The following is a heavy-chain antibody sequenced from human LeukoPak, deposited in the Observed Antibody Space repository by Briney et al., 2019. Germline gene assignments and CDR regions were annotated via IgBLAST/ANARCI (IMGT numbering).Heavy chain of an antibody. J-gene: IGHJ4*02. D-gene: IGHD2-2*01. Sequence: QPGGSLRLSCAASGFTFSSYGMHWVRQAPGKGLEWVAVISYDGSNKYYADSVKGRFTISRDNSKNTLYLQMNSLRAEDTAVYYCAKERIRLGYCSSTSCSDFDYWGQGTLVTVSS. CDR1: GFTFSSYG. CDR2: ISYDGSNK. CDR3: AKERIRLGYCSSTSCSDFDY. V-gene: IGHV3-30*18.